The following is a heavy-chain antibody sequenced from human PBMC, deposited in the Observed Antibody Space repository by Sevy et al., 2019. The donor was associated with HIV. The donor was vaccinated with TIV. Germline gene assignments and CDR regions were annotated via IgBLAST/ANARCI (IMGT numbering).Heavy chain of an antibody. CDR3: ARGRVTSHYFDY. D-gene: IGHD2-21*02. J-gene: IGHJ4*02. CDR2: ISDDGSKT. Sequence: GGSLRLSCADSGFTFIDYAMHWVRQAPGKGLEWVAVISDDGSKTYYADSVNGRFTISRDNSKNTLYLQMNSLRADDTAVYYCARGRVTSHYFDYWGQGTLLTVSS. CDR1: GFTFIDYA. V-gene: IGHV3-30*04.